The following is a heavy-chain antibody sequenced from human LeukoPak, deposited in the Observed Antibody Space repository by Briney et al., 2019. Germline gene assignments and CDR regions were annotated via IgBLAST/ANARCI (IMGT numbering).Heavy chain of an antibody. V-gene: IGHV4-34*01. D-gene: IGHD2-15*01. CDR2: INHSGST. CDR3: ARVVVVVAAFDY. J-gene: IGHJ4*02. Sequence: SETLSLTCAVYGGSFSGYYWSWIRQPPGRGLEWIGEINHSGSTNFNPSLKSRVTISVDTSKNQFSLKLSSVTAADTAVYYCARVVVVVAAFDYWGQGTLVTVSS. CDR1: GGSFSGYY.